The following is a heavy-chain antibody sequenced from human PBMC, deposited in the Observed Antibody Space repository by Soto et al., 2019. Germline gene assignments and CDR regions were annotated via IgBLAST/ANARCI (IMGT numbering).Heavy chain of an antibody. V-gene: IGHV3-33*01. CDR3: ARDGTMVRGVSAY. CDR2: IWYDGSNK. D-gene: IGHD3-10*01. J-gene: IGHJ4*02. Sequence: QVQLVESGGGVVQPGRSLSLSCAASGFTFSSYGMHWVRQAPGKGLEWVAVIWYDGSNKYYADSVKGRFTISRDNSKNTLYLQMNSLRAEDTAVYYCARDGTMVRGVSAYWGQGTLVTVSS. CDR1: GFTFSSYG.